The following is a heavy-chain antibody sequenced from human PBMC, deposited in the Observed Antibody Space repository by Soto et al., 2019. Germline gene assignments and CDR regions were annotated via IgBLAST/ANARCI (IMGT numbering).Heavy chain of an antibody. J-gene: IGHJ3*02. CDR1: GFTFSSYS. CDR2: ISSSSSYI. V-gene: IGHV3-21*01. Sequence: GGSLRLSCAASGFTFSSYSMNWVRQAPGKGLEWVSSISSSSSYIYYADSVKGRFTISRDNAKNSLYLQMNSLRAEDTAVYYCARDRGYGYRVDAFDIWGQGTMVTVSS. D-gene: IGHD5-18*01. CDR3: ARDRGYGYRVDAFDI.